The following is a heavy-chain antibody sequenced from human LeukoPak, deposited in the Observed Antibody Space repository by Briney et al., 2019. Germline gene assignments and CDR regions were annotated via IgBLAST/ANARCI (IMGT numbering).Heavy chain of an antibody. Sequence: PGGSLRLSCAASGFTFSSYAMSWVLQAPGKGLEWVSAISGSGGSTYYADSVKGRFTISRDNSKNTLYLQKNSLRAEETAVYYCARGPNIGFDYWGQGTLVTVSS. CDR3: ARGPNIGFDY. V-gene: IGHV3-23*01. J-gene: IGHJ4*02. CDR1: GFTFSSYA. CDR2: ISGSGGST. D-gene: IGHD2/OR15-2a*01.